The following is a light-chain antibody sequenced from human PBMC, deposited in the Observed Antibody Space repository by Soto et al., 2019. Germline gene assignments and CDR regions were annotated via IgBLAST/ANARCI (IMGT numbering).Light chain of an antibody. V-gene: IGKV3-20*01. Sequence: EIVLTQSPGTLSLSPGERATLSCRASQSVPRNYLAWYQQKPGRTPRLVIYGATSRPAGSPDRFSGSGSGTDFTLTISRLEHEDFAVYYCQQYGGSPWTFGQVTKVEVK. CDR2: GAT. J-gene: IGKJ1*01. CDR3: QQYGGSPWT. CDR1: QSVPRNY.